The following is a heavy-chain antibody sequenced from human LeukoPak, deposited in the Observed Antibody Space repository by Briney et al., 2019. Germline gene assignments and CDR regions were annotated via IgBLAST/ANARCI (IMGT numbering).Heavy chain of an antibody. CDR2: ISGSGGST. D-gene: IGHD6-13*01. CDR3: AKDPYSNKDAFDI. J-gene: IGHJ3*02. Sequence: PGGSLRLSCAASGFTFSSYAMSWVRQAPGKGLEWVSAISGSGGSTYYADSVKGRLTISRDNSKNTLYLQMNSLRAEDTAVYYCAKDPYSNKDAFDIWGQGTMVTVSS. CDR1: GFTFSSYA. V-gene: IGHV3-23*01.